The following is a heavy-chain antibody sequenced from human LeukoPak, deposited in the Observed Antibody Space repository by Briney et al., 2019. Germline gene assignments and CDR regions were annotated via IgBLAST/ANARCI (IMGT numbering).Heavy chain of an antibody. J-gene: IGHJ4*02. D-gene: IGHD6-13*01. V-gene: IGHV3-23*01. CDR2: ISDDAGST. Sequence: GGSLRLSCAASGFTFSGYAMSWVRQAPGKGLEWVSAISDDAGSTYHADSVKGRFTISRDNSKNTLYLQMNSLRADDTAVYYCAKQIKYSSPPPYFAFWGQGARVTVSS. CDR1: GFTFSGYA. CDR3: AKQIKYSSPPPYFAF.